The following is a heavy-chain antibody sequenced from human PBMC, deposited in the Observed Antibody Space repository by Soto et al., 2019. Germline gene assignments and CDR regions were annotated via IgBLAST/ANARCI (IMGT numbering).Heavy chain of an antibody. D-gene: IGHD3-10*01. Sequence: PGGTLRLSCAASGFTFSSYAMSWVRQAPGKGLEWVSAISGSGGSTYYADSVKGRFTISRDNSKNTLYLQMNSLRAEDTAVYYCAKGFLLLWFRERQRFDPWGQATLVTVS. CDR2: ISGSGGST. V-gene: IGHV3-23*01. CDR3: AKGFLLLWFRERQRFDP. J-gene: IGHJ5*02. CDR1: GFTFSSYA.